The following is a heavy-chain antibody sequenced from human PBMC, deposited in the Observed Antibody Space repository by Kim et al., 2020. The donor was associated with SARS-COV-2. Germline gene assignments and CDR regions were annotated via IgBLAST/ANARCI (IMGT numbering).Heavy chain of an antibody. CDR2: ITWNSAGI. V-gene: IGHV3-9*01. CDR3: ARDIDNSGYNVDY. D-gene: IGHD3-22*01. Sequence: GGSLRLSCAASGFMFGYYAMHWVRQAPGKGLEWVSGITWNSAGIGYADSVKGRFTISRDNAKNSLYLQMKRLRVEDTALYHCARDIDNSGYNVDYWGQGT. CDR1: GFMFGYYA. J-gene: IGHJ4*02.